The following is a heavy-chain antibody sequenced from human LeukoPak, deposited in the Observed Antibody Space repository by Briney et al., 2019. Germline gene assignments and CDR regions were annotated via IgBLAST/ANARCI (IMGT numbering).Heavy chain of an antibody. CDR3: ARNKAAAGQFAFDI. CDR2: ISAYNGNT. Sequence: ASVKVSCKASGYTFTSYGISWVRQAPGQGLEWMGWISAYNGNTNYAQKLQGRVTMTTDTSTSTAYMELRSLRSDDTAVYYCARNKAAAGQFAFDIWGQGTMVTVSS. J-gene: IGHJ3*02. V-gene: IGHV1-18*01. CDR1: GYTFTSYG. D-gene: IGHD6-13*01.